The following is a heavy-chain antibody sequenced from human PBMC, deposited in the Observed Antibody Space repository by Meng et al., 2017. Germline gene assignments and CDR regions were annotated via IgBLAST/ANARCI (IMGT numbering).Heavy chain of an antibody. D-gene: IGHD3-10*01. CDR1: GGSISSYY. Sequence: GSLRLSCTVSGGSISSYYWSWIRQPPGKGLEWIGYIYYSGSTNYNPSLKSRVTISVGTSKNQFSLKLSSVTAADTAVYYCARGYYGSGSYYNPLDYWGQGTLVTVSS. J-gene: IGHJ4*02. V-gene: IGHV4-59*01. CDR2: IYYSGST. CDR3: ARGYYGSGSYYNPLDY.